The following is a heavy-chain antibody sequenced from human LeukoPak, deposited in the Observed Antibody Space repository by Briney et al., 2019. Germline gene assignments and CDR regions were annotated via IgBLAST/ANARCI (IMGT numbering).Heavy chain of an antibody. CDR2: IYYSGST. Sequence: SETLSLTCTVSGGSISSGGYYWSWIRQHPGKGLEWIGYIYYSGSTYYNPSLKSRVTISVDTSKNQFSLKLSSVTAADTAVYYCARDVQQYYFDYWGQGTLVTVSS. D-gene: IGHD6-19*01. V-gene: IGHV4-31*03. CDR3: ARDVQQYYFDY. J-gene: IGHJ4*02. CDR1: GGSISSGGYY.